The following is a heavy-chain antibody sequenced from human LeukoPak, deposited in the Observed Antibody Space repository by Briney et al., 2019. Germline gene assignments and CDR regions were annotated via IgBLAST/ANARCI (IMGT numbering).Heavy chain of an antibody. Sequence: ASVKVSCKASGGTFSSYAISWVRQAPGQGFESMGWISAYNGKTEYAEKFQGRVTMSTDTSTSTAYLELTSLTSDDTAVYFCARGLGAFDYWXQG. CDR2: ISAYNGKT. V-gene: IGHV1-18*01. D-gene: IGHD3-10*01. CDR3: ARGLGAFDY. CDR1: GGTFSSYA. J-gene: IGHJ4*02.